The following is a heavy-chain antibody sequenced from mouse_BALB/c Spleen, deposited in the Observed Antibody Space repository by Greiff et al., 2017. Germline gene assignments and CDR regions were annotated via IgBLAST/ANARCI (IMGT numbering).Heavy chain of an antibody. CDR3: ARGDYDAMDY. CDR2: ISSGGSYT. V-gene: IGHV5-9-4*01. J-gene: IGHJ4*01. Sequence: EVQGVESGGGLVKPGGSLKLSCAASGFTFSSYAMSWVRQSPEKRLEWVAEISSGGSYTYYPDTVTGRFTITRDNAKNTLYLEMSSLRSEDTAMYYCARGDYDAMDYWGQGTSVTVSS. CDR1: GFTFSSYA.